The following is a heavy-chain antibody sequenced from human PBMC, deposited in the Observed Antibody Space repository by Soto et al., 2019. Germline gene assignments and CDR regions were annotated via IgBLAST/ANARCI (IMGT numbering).Heavy chain of an antibody. D-gene: IGHD1-26*01. V-gene: IGHV6-1*01. CDR3: AKEGGNHCYYYAMEV. CDR2: TFYRSNWYN. Sequence: QVQLQQSGPGLVNPSQTLSLTCDISGDSVSSNSSDWRWIRQSPSRGLEWLGRTFYRSNWYNDYEVTVKARITTNPDSSKNQFSLPLTSVSPEDSSVYYCAKEGGNHCYYYAMEVW. J-gene: IGHJ6*01. CDR1: GDSVSSNSSD.